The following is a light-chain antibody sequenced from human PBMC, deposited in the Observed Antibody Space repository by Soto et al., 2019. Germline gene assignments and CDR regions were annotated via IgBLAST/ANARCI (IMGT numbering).Light chain of an antibody. CDR2: EGS. CDR1: SADLGTYNL. V-gene: IGLV2-23*01. CDR3: CSYSGRGTTWVV. Sequence: QSALTQPASVSGSPGQSITVSCTGTSADLGTYNLVSWFQQHPGKAPKLVIFEGSKRPSGVSHRFSGSKSGTTASLTISGLQAEDEADYYGCSYSGRGTTWVVFGGGTKLTVL. J-gene: IGLJ2*01.